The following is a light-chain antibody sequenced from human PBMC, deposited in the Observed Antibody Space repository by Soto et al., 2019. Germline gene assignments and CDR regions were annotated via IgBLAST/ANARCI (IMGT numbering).Light chain of an antibody. Sequence: DIQMTQSPSSLSASVGDRVTITCRASQSISTYLNWYQQKPGIAPKVLIYAASRLQSGVPSRFSGSGSGTDFTLTVSCLQPEDFATYFCQQGDSSPPTFGQGTKVESK. V-gene: IGKV1-39*01. CDR3: QQGDSSPPT. J-gene: IGKJ1*01. CDR2: AAS. CDR1: QSISTY.